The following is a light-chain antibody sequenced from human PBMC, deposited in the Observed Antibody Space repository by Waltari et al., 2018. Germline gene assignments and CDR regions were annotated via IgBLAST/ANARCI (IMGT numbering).Light chain of an antibody. V-gene: IGLV2-23*02. Sequence: HSALTQPASVSGSPGQSFTISCTGTSSYIGNYNFVSWYQHQPVQAPKLVIYDVSARPSAVSKRFSGSKSGNTASLTISGLQPEDEADYYCCSYVDTTSWLFCGVTKLTVL. CDR2: DVS. CDR3: CSYVDTTSWL. J-gene: IGLJ3*02. CDR1: SSYIGNYNF.